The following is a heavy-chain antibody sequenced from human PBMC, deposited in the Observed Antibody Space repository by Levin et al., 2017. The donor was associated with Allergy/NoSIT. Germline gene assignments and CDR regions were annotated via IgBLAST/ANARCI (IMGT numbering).Heavy chain of an antibody. Sequence: ASVKVSCKASGYTFTSYAMHWVRQAPGQRLEWMGWINAGNGNTKYSQKFQGRVTITRDTSASTAYMELSSLRSEDTAVYYCARIPNWNARIGWFDPWGQGTLVTVSS. CDR2: INAGNGNT. J-gene: IGHJ5*02. CDR3: ARIPNWNARIGWFDP. D-gene: IGHD1-20*01. V-gene: IGHV1-3*01. CDR1: GYTFTSYA.